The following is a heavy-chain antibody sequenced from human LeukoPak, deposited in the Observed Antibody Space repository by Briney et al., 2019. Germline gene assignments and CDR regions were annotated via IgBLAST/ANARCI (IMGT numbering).Heavy chain of an antibody. J-gene: IGHJ1*01. V-gene: IGHV3-15*01. CDR3: TTEYYYDSSGYYEYFQH. CDR2: IKSKTDGGTT. Sequence: GGSLRLSCAVSGFTFSNAWMSWVRQAPGKGLESVGRIKSKTDGGTTDYAAPVKGRFTISRDDSKNTLYLQMNSLKTEDTAVYYCTTEYYYDSSGYYEYFQHWGQGTLVTVSS. CDR1: GFTFSNAW. D-gene: IGHD3-22*01.